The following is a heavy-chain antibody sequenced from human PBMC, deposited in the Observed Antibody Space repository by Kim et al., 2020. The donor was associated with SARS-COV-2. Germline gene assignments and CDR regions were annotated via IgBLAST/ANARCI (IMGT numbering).Heavy chain of an antibody. Sequence: GGSLRLSCAASGFTFGDYAMHWVRQAPGKGLEWVSGISWNSGSIGYADSVKGRFTISRDNAKNSLYLQMNSLRAEDTALYYCAKAAGMITFGGVIANAEYFQHWGQGTLVTVSS. D-gene: IGHD3-16*02. CDR1: GFTFGDYA. J-gene: IGHJ1*01. V-gene: IGHV3-9*01. CDR2: ISWNSGSI. CDR3: AKAAGMITFGGVIANAEYFQH.